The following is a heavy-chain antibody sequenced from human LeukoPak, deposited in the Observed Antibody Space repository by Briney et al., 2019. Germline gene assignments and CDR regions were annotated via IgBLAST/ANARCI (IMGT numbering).Heavy chain of an antibody. CDR1: GGSISSYY. CDR2: IYYSGST. Sequence: PSETLSLTCTVSGGSISSYYWSWIRQPPGKGLEWIGYIYYSGSTNYNPSLKSRVTLSVDTSKNQFSLKLSSVTAADTAVYYCARRAYYYGSGSYWYYFDYWGQGTLVTVSS. D-gene: IGHD3-10*01. V-gene: IGHV4-59*01. J-gene: IGHJ4*02. CDR3: ARRAYYYGSGSYWYYFDY.